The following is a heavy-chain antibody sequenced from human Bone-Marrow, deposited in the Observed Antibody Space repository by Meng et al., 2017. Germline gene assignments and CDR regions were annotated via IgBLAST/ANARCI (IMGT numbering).Heavy chain of an antibody. CDR3: ARDRYGDYPLDWFDP. CDR1: GYTFTSYA. Sequence: QGQLWQSGAEGKKPWASVKGSCQASGYTFTSYAMHWVRQAPGQRLEWMGWINAGNGNTKYSQKFQGRVTITRDTSASTAYMELSSLRSEDTAVYYCARDRYGDYPLDWFDPWGQGTLVTVSS. J-gene: IGHJ5*02. V-gene: IGHV1-3*01. D-gene: IGHD4-17*01. CDR2: INAGNGNT.